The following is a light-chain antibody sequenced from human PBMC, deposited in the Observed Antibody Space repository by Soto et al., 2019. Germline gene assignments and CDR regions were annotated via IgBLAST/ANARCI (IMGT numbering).Light chain of an antibody. CDR3: LQDYDYPWT. CDR2: AAS. J-gene: IGKJ1*01. V-gene: IGKV1-6*01. Sequence: AIPMTQSPSSLSASVGDRVTITCRASQGIRNDLGWYQQKPGKAPKLLVYAASSLQGGVPSRFSGSGSGTDFTLTISSLQPEDFATYYCLQDYDYPWTFGQGTKVEIK. CDR1: QGIRND.